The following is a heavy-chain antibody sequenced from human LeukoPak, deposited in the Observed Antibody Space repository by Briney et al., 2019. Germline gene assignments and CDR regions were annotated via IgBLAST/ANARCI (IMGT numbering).Heavy chain of an antibody. CDR1: GFTSSSCW. CDR2: IKQDGSEK. D-gene: IGHD2-2*01. CDR3: AKGRYCSSTSCHPHWYFDL. Sequence: GGSLRLSCAASGFTSSSCWMSWVRQAPGKGLEWVANIKQDGSEKYYVDSVKGRFTISGDNAKNSLYLQMNSLRAEDTAVYYCAKGRYCSSTSCHPHWYFDLWGRGTLVTVSS. J-gene: IGHJ2*01. V-gene: IGHV3-7*01.